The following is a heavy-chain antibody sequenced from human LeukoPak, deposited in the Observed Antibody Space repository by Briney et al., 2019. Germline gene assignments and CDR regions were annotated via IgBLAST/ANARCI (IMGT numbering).Heavy chain of an antibody. CDR2: ISSSSSTI. Sequence: PGGSLRLSCAASGFTFTSFSMNWVRQAPGKGLEWVSYISSSSSTIYYADSVKGRFTISRDNAKNSLFLQLNSLRGEDTAIYYCAKVPNINWGQGTLVTVSS. CDR3: AKVPNIN. V-gene: IGHV3-48*04. D-gene: IGHD1-14*01. J-gene: IGHJ4*02. CDR1: GFTFTSFS.